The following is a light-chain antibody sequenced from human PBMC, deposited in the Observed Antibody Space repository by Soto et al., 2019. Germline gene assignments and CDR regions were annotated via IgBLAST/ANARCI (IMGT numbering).Light chain of an antibody. V-gene: IGKV3D-15*01. J-gene: IGKJ2*01. CDR1: HSVSSN. CDR3: QKYNTWPYT. CDR2: GAS. Sequence: EIVMTQSPATLSVSPGERATLSCRASHSVSSNLAWYQQKPGQAPRLLIYGASTRATGIPARFSGSWSGTEFTLTISSLQSEDFAAYYCQKYNTWPYTFGQGTKLEIK.